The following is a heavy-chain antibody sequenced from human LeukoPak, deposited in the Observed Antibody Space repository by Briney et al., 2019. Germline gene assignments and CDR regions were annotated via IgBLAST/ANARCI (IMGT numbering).Heavy chain of an antibody. CDR2: ISSSSSYI. CDR1: GFTFSSYS. Sequence: PGGSLRLSCAASGFTFSSYSMNWVRQAPGKGLEWVSSISSSSSYIYYADSLKGRFTISRHNAKKSVYLQMNSLRAEDTAVYYCARGGDYDFWSGYLASNHFDYWGQGTLVTVSS. J-gene: IGHJ4*02. D-gene: IGHD3-3*01. V-gene: IGHV3-21*04. CDR3: ARGGDYDFWSGYLASNHFDY.